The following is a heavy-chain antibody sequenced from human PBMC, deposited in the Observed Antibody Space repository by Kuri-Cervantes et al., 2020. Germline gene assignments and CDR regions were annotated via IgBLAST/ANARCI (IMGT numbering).Heavy chain of an antibody. CDR3: ARDLNFEIILTGYYKPDYYGMDV. Sequence: LSLTCAASGFTFSSYAMSWVRQAPGKGLEWVSAISGGGGSTYYADSVKGRFTISRDNSKNTLYLQMNSLRAEDTAVYYCARDLNFEIILTGYYKPDYYGMDVWGQGTTVTVSS. V-gene: IGHV3-23*01. J-gene: IGHJ6*02. CDR2: ISGGGGST. CDR1: GFTFSSYA. D-gene: IGHD3-9*01.